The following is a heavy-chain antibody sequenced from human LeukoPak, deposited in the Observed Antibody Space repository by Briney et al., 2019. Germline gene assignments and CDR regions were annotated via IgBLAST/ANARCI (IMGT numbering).Heavy chain of an antibody. CDR2: IYYSGST. V-gene: IGHV4-39*07. CDR3: ARAWFDY. J-gene: IGHJ4*02. Sequence: WVRQPPGKGLEWIGSIYYSGSTYYNPSLKSRVTISVDTSKNQFSLKLSSVTAADTAVYYCARAWFDYWGQGTLVTVSS.